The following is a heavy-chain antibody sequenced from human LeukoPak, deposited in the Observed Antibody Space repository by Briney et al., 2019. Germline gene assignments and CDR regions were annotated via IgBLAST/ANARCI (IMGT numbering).Heavy chain of an antibody. D-gene: IGHD2-15*01. CDR3: AKLYCSGGSCSTRRYYFDY. CDR1: GFTFSSYA. J-gene: IGHJ4*02. V-gene: IGHV3-23*01. CDR2: ISGSGGST. Sequence: GGSLRLSCAAPGFTFSSYAMSWVRQAPGKGLEWVSAISGSGGSTYYADSVKGRFTISRDNSKNTLYLQMSSLRAEDTAVYYCAKLYCSGGSCSTRRYYFDYWGQGTLVTVSS.